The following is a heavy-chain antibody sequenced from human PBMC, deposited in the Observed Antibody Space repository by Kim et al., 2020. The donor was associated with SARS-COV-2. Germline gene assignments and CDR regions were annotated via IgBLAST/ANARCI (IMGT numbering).Heavy chain of an antibody. CDR1: GDSVSSNSAA. J-gene: IGHJ4*02. Sequence: SQTLSLTCAISGDSVSSNSAAWNWIRQSPSRGLEWLGRTYYRSKWYNDYAVSVKSRITINPDTSKNQFSLQLNSVTPEDTAVYYCARDGIREGAATAIRHFDYWGQGTLVTVSS. CDR3: ARDGIREGAATAIRHFDY. V-gene: IGHV6-1*01. CDR2: TYYRSKWYN. D-gene: IGHD2-2*02.